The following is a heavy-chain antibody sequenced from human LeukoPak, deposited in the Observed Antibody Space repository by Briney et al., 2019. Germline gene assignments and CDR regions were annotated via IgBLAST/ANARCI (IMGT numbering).Heavy chain of an antibody. CDR2: IYYSGST. D-gene: IGHD1-26*01. CDR1: GGSISSGDYY. J-gene: IGHJ4*02. Sequence: SQTLSLTCTVSGGSISSGDYYWSWIRQPPGKGLEWIGYIYYSGSTYYNPSLKSRVTISVDTSKTQLSLKLSSVSAADTAVYYCERGLGWGATIFDYWGQGALVTVSS. CDR3: ERGLGWGATIFDY. V-gene: IGHV4-30-4*01.